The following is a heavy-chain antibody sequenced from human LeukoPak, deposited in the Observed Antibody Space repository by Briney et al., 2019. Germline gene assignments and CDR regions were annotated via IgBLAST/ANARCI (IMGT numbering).Heavy chain of an antibody. CDR1: GYTFTSYD. J-gene: IGHJ6*02. V-gene: IGHV1-8*01. D-gene: IGHD1-14*01. CDR3: ARVGPVPYYYGMDV. Sequence: ASVKVSCMASGYTFTSYDINWVRQATGQGLEWMGWMNPNSGNTGYAQKFQGRVTMTTNTSISTAYMELSSLRSEDTAVYYCARVGPVPYYYGMDVWGQGTTVTVSS. CDR2: MNPNSGNT.